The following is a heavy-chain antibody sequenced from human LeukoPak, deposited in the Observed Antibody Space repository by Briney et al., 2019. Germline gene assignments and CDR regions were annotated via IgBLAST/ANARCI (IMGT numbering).Heavy chain of an antibody. D-gene: IGHD3-3*01. V-gene: IGHV4-30-4*01. CDR2: IYYSGST. Sequence: SETLSLTCTVSGGSISSGDYYWSWIRQPPGKGLEWIGYIYYSGSTYYNPSLKSRVTISVDTSKNQFSLKLSSVTAADTAVYYCARDPTPITIFGVVTAVYFDYWGQGTLVTVSS. CDR1: GGSISSGDYY. J-gene: IGHJ4*02. CDR3: ARDPTPITIFGVVTAVYFDY.